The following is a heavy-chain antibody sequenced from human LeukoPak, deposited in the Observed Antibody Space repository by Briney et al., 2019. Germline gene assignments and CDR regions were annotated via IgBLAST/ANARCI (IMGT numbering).Heavy chain of an antibody. J-gene: IGHJ6*03. D-gene: IGHD1-1*01. CDR1: GYTFTGYY. Sequence: GASVKVSCKASGYTFTGYYMHWVRQAPGQGLEWMGWINPNSGGTNYAQKFQGRVTMTRDTSISTAYMELSRLRSDDTAVYYCARDGIKLEPPYYYYYMDAWGKGTTVTISS. CDR2: INPNSGGT. V-gene: IGHV1-2*02. CDR3: ARDGIKLEPPYYYYYMDA.